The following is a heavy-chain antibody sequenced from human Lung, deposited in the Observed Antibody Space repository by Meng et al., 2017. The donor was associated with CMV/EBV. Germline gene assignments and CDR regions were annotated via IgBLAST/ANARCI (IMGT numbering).Heavy chain of an antibody. Sequence: SVXVSXXASGYTFTNYGISWVRQAPGQGLEWMGWISGYTGNTNYAQKVQDRVIMTTDTPTSTAYMELRSLRSDDTAVYYCARDGPLRFLEWSPYYFDYWGQGTLVXVSS. D-gene: IGHD3-3*01. V-gene: IGHV1-18*01. CDR2: ISGYTGNT. J-gene: IGHJ4*02. CDR3: ARDGPLRFLEWSPYYFDY. CDR1: GYTFTNYG.